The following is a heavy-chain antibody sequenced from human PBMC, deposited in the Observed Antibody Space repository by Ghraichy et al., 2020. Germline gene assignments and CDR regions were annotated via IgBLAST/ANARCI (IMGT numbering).Heavy chain of an antibody. J-gene: IGHJ6*02. CDR2: ISSSSSYI. CDR3: ARDRLSNYDSSGYPLYFYYYGMDV. Sequence: GVLNISCAASGFTFSTYSMNWVRQAPGKGLEWVSSISSSSSYIYYADSVKGRFTISRDNAKNSLYLQMNSLRAEDTAVYYCARDRLSNYDSSGYPLYFYYYGMDVWGQGTTVTVSS. CDR1: GFTFSTYS. D-gene: IGHD3-22*01. V-gene: IGHV3-21*01.